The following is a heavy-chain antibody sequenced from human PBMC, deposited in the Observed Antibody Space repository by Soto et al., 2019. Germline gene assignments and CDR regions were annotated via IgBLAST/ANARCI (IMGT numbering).Heavy chain of an antibody. CDR1: GHTFTSYA. J-gene: IGHJ4*02. CDR2: INAGNGRT. CDR3: AKRATGTYFDY. Sequence: ASVKVSCKASGHTFTSYAMHWVRQAPGQRLEWMGGINAGNGRTIYIDSVKGRFTISRDNNKNTLYLQMNSLRTEDTALYYCAKRATGTYFDYWGQGTLVTVSS. V-gene: IGHV1-3*01. D-gene: IGHD1-1*01.